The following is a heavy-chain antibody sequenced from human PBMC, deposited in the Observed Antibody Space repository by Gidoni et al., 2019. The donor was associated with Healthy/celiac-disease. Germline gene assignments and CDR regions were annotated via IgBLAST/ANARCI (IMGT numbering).Heavy chain of an antibody. D-gene: IGHD4-17*01. V-gene: IGHV1-18*04. Sequence: QVQLVQSGAEVKKPGASVTVPFKPSGYTFTSYGISWVRQEPGQGLTWMVWISAYNGNTNYAQKLQGRVTMTTDTSTSTAYMELRSLRSDDTAVYYCARDLGDYDEITYDYWGQGTLVTVSS. CDR1: GYTFTSYG. J-gene: IGHJ4*02. CDR2: ISAYNGNT. CDR3: ARDLGDYDEITYDY.